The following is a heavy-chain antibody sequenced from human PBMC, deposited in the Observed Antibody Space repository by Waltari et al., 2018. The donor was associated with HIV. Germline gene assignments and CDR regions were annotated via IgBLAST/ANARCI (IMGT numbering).Heavy chain of an antibody. Sequence: LVQSASQVRAPGASVILSCKASGDRFTNYFLYWLRQAPGQGLEWMGRTNPEPADTTYPQTFHTRLTMTRDTSSASTYMERTRLTAADTATYFCARGEDVSLTHLPPGFRLEVWGKGSLVSVSS. D-gene: IGHD3-16*01. CDR2: TNPEPADT. V-gene: IGHV1-2*06. J-gene: IGHJ4*02. CDR1: GDRFTNYF. CDR3: ARGEDVSLTHLPPGFRLEV.